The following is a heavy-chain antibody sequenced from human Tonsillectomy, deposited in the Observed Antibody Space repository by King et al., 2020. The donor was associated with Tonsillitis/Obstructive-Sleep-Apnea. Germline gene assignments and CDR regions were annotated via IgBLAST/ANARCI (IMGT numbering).Heavy chain of an antibody. CDR1: GFTFSHYG. V-gene: IGHV3-33*01. CDR3: ARGGSSSLDY. Sequence: GQLVQSGGGVVQPGRSLRLFCAASGFTFSHYGMHWVRQAPGKGLEWVAVIWYDGRNKYYADSVKGRFTISRDNSKNTVYLQMNSLRAEDTAVYYCARGGSSSLDYWGQGTLVTVSS. J-gene: IGHJ4*02. D-gene: IGHD6-13*01. CDR2: IWYDGRNK.